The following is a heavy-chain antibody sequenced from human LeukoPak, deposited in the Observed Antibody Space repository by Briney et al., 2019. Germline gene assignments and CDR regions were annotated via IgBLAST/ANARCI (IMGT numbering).Heavy chain of an antibody. Sequence: KPSETLSLTCTVSGGSISSYYWSWIRQPPGKGLEWIGYMYYSGSTNYNPSLKSRVTISVDTSKNQFSLKLSSVTAADTAVYYCARGARAGYNLEPFDYWGQGTLVTVSS. CDR1: GGSISSYY. J-gene: IGHJ4*02. CDR2: MYYSGST. D-gene: IGHD5-24*01. V-gene: IGHV4-59*08. CDR3: ARGARAGYNLEPFDY.